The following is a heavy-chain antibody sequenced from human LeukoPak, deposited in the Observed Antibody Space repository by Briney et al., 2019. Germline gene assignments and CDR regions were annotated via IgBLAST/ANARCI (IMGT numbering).Heavy chain of an antibody. CDR2: MYHSGST. D-gene: IGHD6-13*01. Sequence: SETLSLTCSVSGFSINTGYYWGWIRQSPGKGLEWIGIMYHSGSTSYNPSLKSRVTISMDTSKNQFSLKLTSVTAADTAVYYCARLGSPMGAAAPWWYFDLWGRGTLVTVSS. J-gene: IGHJ2*01. V-gene: IGHV4-38-2*02. CDR1: GFSINTGYY. CDR3: ARLGSPMGAAAPWWYFDL.